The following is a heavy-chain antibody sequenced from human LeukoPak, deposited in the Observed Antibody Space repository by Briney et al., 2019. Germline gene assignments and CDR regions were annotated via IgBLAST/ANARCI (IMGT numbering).Heavy chain of an antibody. J-gene: IGHJ6*02. V-gene: IGHV1-46*01. Sequence: ASVKVSCKASGYIFTSYYMHWVRQAPGQGLEWMGIINPSGGSTSYAQKFQGRVTMTRDTSTSTVYMELSSLRSEDTAVYYCARGEDGGSYYYYGMDVWGQGTTVTVSS. CDR3: ARGEDGGSYYYYGMDV. CDR1: GYIFTSYY. CDR2: INPSGGST. D-gene: IGHD3-10*01.